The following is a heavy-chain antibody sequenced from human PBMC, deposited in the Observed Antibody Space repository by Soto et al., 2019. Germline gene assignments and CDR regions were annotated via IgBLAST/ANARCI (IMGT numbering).Heavy chain of an antibody. V-gene: IGHV3-23*01. J-gene: IGHJ3*02. D-gene: IGHD3-22*01. CDR2: ISGSGGST. Sequence: GGSLRLSCAASGFTFSSYAMSWVRQAPGKGLEWVSAISGSGGSTYYADSVKGRFTISRDNSKNTLYLQMNSLRAEDTAVYYCAKGYYYDSSGRWAFDIWGQGTMVTVSS. CDR3: AKGYYYDSSGRWAFDI. CDR1: GFTFSSYA.